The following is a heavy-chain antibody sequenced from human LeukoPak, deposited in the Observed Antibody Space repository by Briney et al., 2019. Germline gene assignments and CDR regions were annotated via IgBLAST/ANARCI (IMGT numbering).Heavy chain of an antibody. V-gene: IGHV3-74*01. CDR3: ARGGGYSYGQLDY. D-gene: IGHD5-18*01. CDR1: GFTFSSYW. J-gene: IGHJ4*02. Sequence: GGSLRLSCAASGFTFSSYWMHWVRQAPGKGLVWVSRINYDGSSTSYADSVKGRFTISRDNAKNTLYLQMNSLRAEDTAVYYCARGGGYSYGQLDYWGQGTLVTVSS. CDR2: INYDGSST.